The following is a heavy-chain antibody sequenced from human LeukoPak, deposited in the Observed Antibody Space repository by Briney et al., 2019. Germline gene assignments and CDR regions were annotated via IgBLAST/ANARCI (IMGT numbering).Heavy chain of an antibody. CDR1: GGSFCGYY. D-gene: IGHD6-19*01. V-gene: IGHV4-34*01. CDR3: ARLSSGWPYYFDY. CDR2: INHSGST. J-gene: IGHJ4*02. Sequence: SETLSLTCAVYGGSFCGYYWSWILQPPGKGLEWIGEINHSGSTNYNPSLKSRVTISVDTSKNQFSLKLSSVTAADTAVYYCARLSSGWPYYFDYWGQGTLVTVSS.